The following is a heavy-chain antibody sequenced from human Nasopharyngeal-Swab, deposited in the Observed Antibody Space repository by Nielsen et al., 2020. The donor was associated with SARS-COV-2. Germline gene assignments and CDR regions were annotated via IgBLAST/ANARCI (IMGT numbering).Heavy chain of an antibody. CDR3: AKDLRGPYFF. V-gene: IGHV3-23*01. CDR1: GFPFSNYW. CDR2: ISGSGDISGSGGST. D-gene: IGHD2/OR15-2a*01. Sequence: GESLKISCAASGFPFSNYWMSWVRQAPGKGLEWVAAISGSGDISGSGGSTYYADSVKGRFTISRDNSKNTLSLQMNSLRAEDTAVYYCAKDLRGPYFFWGQGTLVTVSS. J-gene: IGHJ4*02.